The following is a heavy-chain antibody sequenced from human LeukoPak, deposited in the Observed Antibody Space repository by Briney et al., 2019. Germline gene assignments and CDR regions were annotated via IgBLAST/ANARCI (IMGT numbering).Heavy chain of an antibody. Sequence: KPGGSLRLSCAASGFTFSDYYMSWIRQAPGKGLEWVSYISSSSSYTDYADSVKGRFTISRDNAKNSLYLQMNSLRAEDTAVYYCARTPRYCSSTSCMGEYFDLWGRGTLVTVSS. CDR2: ISSSSSYT. J-gene: IGHJ2*01. V-gene: IGHV3-11*06. CDR1: GFTFSDYY. D-gene: IGHD2-2*01. CDR3: ARTPRYCSSTSCMGEYFDL.